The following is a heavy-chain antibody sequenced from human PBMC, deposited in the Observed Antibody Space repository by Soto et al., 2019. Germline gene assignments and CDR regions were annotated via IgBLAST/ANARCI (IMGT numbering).Heavy chain of an antibody. CDR2: ISYDGSNK. J-gene: IGHJ6*01. D-gene: IGHD2-2*01. CDR1: GFTFSSYA. V-gene: IGHV3-30-3*01. Sequence: QVQLVESGGGVVQPGRSLRLSCAASGFTFSSYAMHWVRQAPGKGLEWVAVISYDGSNKYYADSVKGRFTISRDNSKNTLYLQMNSLRAEDTAVYYCARDWVVLVPAAMSGMDVW. CDR3: ARDWVVLVPAAMSGMDV.